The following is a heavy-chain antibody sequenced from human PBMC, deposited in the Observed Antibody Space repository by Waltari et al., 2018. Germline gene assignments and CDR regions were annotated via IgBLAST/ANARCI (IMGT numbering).Heavy chain of an antibody. D-gene: IGHD6-13*01. J-gene: IGHJ4*02. CDR1: GFTFSNAW. Sequence: EVQLVESGGGLVKPGGSLRLSCAASGFTFSNAWMSWVRQAPGKGLEWVGRIKSKTDGGTTDYAAPVKGRFTISRDESKNTLYLQMNSLKTEDTAVYYCTTDLPRGRQQQLKPRVDYWGQGTLVTVSS. CDR2: IKSKTDGGTT. V-gene: IGHV3-15*01. CDR3: TTDLPRGRQQQLKPRVDY.